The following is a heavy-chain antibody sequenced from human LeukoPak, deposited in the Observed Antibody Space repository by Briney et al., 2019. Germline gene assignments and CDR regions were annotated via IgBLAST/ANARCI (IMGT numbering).Heavy chain of an antibody. J-gene: IGHJ4*02. CDR1: GYTFTTYW. Sequence: GESLQISCKASGYTFTTYWIGWVRQMPGKGLEWMRIIYPGDSDTRYSPSFQGQVTISADKSISTAYLLWSSLKASDVAMYYCARTGYSSGWYGGFDYWGQGTVVTVFS. CDR3: ARTGYSSGWYGGFDY. V-gene: IGHV5-51*01. D-gene: IGHD6-19*01. CDR2: IYPGDSDT.